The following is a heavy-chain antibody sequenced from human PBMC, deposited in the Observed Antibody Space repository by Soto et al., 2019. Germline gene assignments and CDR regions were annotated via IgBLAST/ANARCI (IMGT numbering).Heavy chain of an antibody. D-gene: IGHD3-3*01. CDR3: ARASPPLDY. CDR1: GYTFTSYA. CDR2: ISVYNGNI. J-gene: IGHJ4*02. V-gene: IGHV1-18*01. Sequence: QVQLVQPGAEVKKPGASVKVSCKASGYTFTSYAFSWVRQAPGQGLEWMGWISVYNGNIKNAKKLQGRVTMTTDTPTNTAYMELRSLRSDDTDVYYCARASPPLDYWGQGTLVTVSS.